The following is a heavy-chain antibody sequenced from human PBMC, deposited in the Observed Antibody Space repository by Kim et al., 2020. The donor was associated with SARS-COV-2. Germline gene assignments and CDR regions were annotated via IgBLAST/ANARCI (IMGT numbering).Heavy chain of an antibody. Sequence: PPPKGRVTLSVDTSKNQFSLKLSSVTAADTAVYYCAGGNSSFYYYYGMDVWGQGTTVTVSS. CDR3: AGGNSSFYYYYGMDV. J-gene: IGHJ6*02. D-gene: IGHD6-13*01. V-gene: IGHV4-59*09.